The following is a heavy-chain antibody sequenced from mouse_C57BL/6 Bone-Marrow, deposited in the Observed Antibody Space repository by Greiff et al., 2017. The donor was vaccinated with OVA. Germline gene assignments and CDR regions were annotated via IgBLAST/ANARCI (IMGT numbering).Heavy chain of an antibody. V-gene: IGHV1-69*01. D-gene: IGHD1-1*01. CDR2: IDPSDSYT. CDR1: GYTFTSYW. J-gene: IGHJ3*01. CDR3: VRYDSSLAWFAY. Sequence: QVQLQQPGAELVMPGASVKLSCKASGYTFTSYWMHWVKQRPGQGLEWIGEIDPSDSYTNYNQKFKGKSTLTVDKSSSTAYMQLSSLTSEDSAVYYCVRYDSSLAWFAYWGQGTLVTVSA.